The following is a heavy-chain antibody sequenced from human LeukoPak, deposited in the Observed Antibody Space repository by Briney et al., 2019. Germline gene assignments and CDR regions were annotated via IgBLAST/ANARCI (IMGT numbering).Heavy chain of an antibody. CDR1: GGSISSYY. D-gene: IGHD3-16*01. Sequence: PSETLSLTCTVSGGSISSYYWSWMRHPPGKGLEWIGYIYYSGSTNYNPSLKSRVTISVAKSKNQFYRKLSSATAADTAVYYCARGGGLIWFDPWGQGTLVTVSS. J-gene: IGHJ5*02. CDR2: IYYSGST. V-gene: IGHV4-59*01. CDR3: ARGGGLIWFDP.